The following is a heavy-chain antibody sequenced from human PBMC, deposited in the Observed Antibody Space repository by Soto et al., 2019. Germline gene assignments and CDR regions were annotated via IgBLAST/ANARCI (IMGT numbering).Heavy chain of an antibody. D-gene: IGHD3-10*01. CDR1: GYTFTSYY. CDR3: AREDLNDGSGTPWFDP. Sequence: ASVKVSCKASGYTFTSYYMHWVRQAPGQGLEWMGIINPSGGSTSYAQKFQGRVTMTRDTSTSTVYMELSSLRSEDTAVYYCAREDLNDGSGTPWFDPWGQGNLLTVSS. V-gene: IGHV1-46*03. J-gene: IGHJ5*02. CDR2: INPSGGST.